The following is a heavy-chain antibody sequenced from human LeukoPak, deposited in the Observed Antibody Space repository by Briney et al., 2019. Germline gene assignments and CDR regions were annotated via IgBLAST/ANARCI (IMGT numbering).Heavy chain of an antibody. Sequence: SETLSLTCTVSGASISSSPYSWSWIRQPAGRGLEWIGRITSSGNTKYNPSLKSRLTISFDTSKNHFSLKLTSVTAADTAVYYCARDYSGYDTFDYWGQGTLVTVSS. CDR1: GASISSSPYS. V-gene: IGHV4-61*02. D-gene: IGHD5-12*01. CDR3: ARDYSGYDTFDY. CDR2: ITSSGNT. J-gene: IGHJ4*02.